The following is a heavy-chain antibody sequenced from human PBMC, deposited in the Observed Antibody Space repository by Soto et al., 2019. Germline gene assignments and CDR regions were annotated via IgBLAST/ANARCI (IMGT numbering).Heavy chain of an antibody. CDR1: GGTFSSYT. D-gene: IGHD3-9*01. V-gene: IGHV1-69*02. CDR3: ARAPYDILTGYYRGGFDY. Sequence: SVKVSCKASGGTFSSYTISWVRQAPGQGLEWMGRIIPILGIANYAQKFQGRVTITADKSTSTAYMELSSLRSEDTAVYYCARAPYDILTGYYRGGFDYWGQGTLVTVSS. J-gene: IGHJ4*02. CDR2: IIPILGIA.